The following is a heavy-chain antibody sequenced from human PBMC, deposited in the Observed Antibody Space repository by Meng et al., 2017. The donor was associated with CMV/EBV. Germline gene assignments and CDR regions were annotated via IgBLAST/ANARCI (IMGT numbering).Heavy chain of an antibody. J-gene: IGHJ6*02. CDR2: MNPNSGNT. Sequence: ASVKVSCKASGYTFTSYDINWVRQATGQGLEWMGWMNPNSGNTGYAQKFQGRVTITRNTSISTAYMELSSLRSEETAVYYCARVYPTIFGVVRSMDVWGQGTTVTVSS. CDR1: GYTFTSYD. D-gene: IGHD3-3*01. V-gene: IGHV1-8*03. CDR3: ARVYPTIFGVVRSMDV.